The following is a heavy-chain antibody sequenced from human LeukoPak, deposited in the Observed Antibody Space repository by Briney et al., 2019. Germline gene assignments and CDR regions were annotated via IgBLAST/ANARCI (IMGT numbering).Heavy chain of an antibody. CDR1: GGSISSYY. CDR3: ASWIPWGSYRY. J-gene: IGHJ4*02. Sequence: NPSETLSLTCTVSGGSISSYYWSWIRQPPGKGLEWIGYIYYSRSTNYNPSLKSRVTISVDTSKNQFSLKLSSVTAADTAVYYCASWIPWGSYRYWGQGTLVTVSS. V-gene: IGHV4-59*08. D-gene: IGHD3-16*02. CDR2: IYYSRST.